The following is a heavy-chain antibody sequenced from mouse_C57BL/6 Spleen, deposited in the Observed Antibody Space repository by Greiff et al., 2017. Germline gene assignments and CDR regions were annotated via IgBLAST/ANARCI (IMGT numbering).Heavy chain of an antibody. CDR1: GYAFSSYW. Sequence: QVQLKESGAELVKPGASVKISCKASGYAFSSYWMHWVKQRPGKGLGWIGRIYPGDGDTNYNGKFKGKATLAADKSSSTAYMQLSSLTSEDAAVYFCARQGVDPHFEYWGQGTTLTVSS. CDR2: IYPGDGDT. J-gene: IGHJ2*01. D-gene: IGHD1-1*02. V-gene: IGHV1-80*01. CDR3: ARQGVDPHFEY.